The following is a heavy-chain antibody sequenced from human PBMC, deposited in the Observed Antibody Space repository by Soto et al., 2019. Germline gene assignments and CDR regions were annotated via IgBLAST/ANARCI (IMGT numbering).Heavy chain of an antibody. CDR1: GGSISSSSYY. V-gene: IGHV4-39*01. D-gene: IGHD2-8*01. CDR2: IYYSGST. J-gene: IGHJ3*02. Sequence: PSETLSLTCTVSGGSISSSSYYWGWIRQPPVKGLEWIGSIYYSGSTYYNPSLKSRVTISVDTSKNQFALKLSSVTAADTAVYYSASRGYYAISAFDIWGQGKMVTVSS. CDR3: ASRGYYAISAFDI.